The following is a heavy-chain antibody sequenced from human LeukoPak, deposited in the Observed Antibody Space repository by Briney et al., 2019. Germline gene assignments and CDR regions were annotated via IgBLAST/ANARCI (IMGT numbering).Heavy chain of an antibody. V-gene: IGHV4-4*07. Sequence: SETLSLTCTVSGGSISSYYWSWTRQPAGKGLEWIGRIYTSGSTNYNPSLKSRVTMSVDTSKNQFSLKLSSVTAADTAVYYCAGGNYYGSGSYFFWGQGTLVTVSS. CDR2: IYTSGST. CDR3: AGGNYYGSGSYFF. D-gene: IGHD3-10*01. CDR1: GGSISSYY. J-gene: IGHJ4*02.